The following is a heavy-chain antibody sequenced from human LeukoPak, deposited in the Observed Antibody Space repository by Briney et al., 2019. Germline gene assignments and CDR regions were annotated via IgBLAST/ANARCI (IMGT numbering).Heavy chain of an antibody. D-gene: IGHD6-13*01. Sequence: SETLSLTCTVSDGSISSYYWSWIRQPPGKGLEWIGYIYYSGSTNYNPSLKSRVTISVDTSKNQSSLKLSSVNAADTAVYYCARAEAAVLDYWGQGTLVTVSS. CDR3: ARAEAAVLDY. CDR1: DGSISSYY. CDR2: IYYSGST. V-gene: IGHV4-59*01. J-gene: IGHJ4*02.